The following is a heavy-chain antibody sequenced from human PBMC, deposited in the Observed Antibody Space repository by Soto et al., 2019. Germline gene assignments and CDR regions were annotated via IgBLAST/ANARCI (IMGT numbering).Heavy chain of an antibody. J-gene: IGHJ6*02. Sequence: QAQLVESGGGVVQPGRSLRLSCAASGFTFSSYAMHWVRQAPGKGLEWMAVISYDGNNKYYADSVKGRFTISRDNSKNTLYLQMNSLRAEDTAVYYCARDGYCSGGSCYYYHYGMDVWGQGTTVTVSS. D-gene: IGHD2-15*01. CDR3: ARDGYCSGGSCYYYHYGMDV. V-gene: IGHV3-30-3*01. CDR2: ISYDGNNK. CDR1: GFTFSSYA.